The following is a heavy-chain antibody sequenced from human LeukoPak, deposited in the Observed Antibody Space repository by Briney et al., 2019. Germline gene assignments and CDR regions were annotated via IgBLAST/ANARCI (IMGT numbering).Heavy chain of an antibody. CDR3: ARANDYVWYFDY. J-gene: IGHJ4*02. V-gene: IGHV4-31*03. Sequence: SQTLFLTCTFSGGSINSGGYYWSWIPPPPGKGLEWIGYIYYSGSTYYNPSLKSRVTISVDTSKNQFSLKLSSVTAADTAVYYCARANDYVWYFDYWGQGTLVTVSS. CDR1: GGSINSGGYY. CDR2: IYYSGST. D-gene: IGHD3-16*01.